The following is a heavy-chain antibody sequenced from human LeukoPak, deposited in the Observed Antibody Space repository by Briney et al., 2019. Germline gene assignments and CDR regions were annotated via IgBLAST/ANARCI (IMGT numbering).Heavy chain of an antibody. Sequence: GSLRLSCAASGFTVSSNYMSWVRQAPGKGLEWVSVIYSGGSTYYADSVKGRITISRDNSKNTLYLQMNSLRAEDTAVYYCARLTYYYDSSGYTEDYWGQGTLVTVSS. CDR2: IYSGGST. D-gene: IGHD3-22*01. J-gene: IGHJ4*02. V-gene: IGHV3-66*04. CDR3: ARLTYYYDSSGYTEDY. CDR1: GFTVSSNY.